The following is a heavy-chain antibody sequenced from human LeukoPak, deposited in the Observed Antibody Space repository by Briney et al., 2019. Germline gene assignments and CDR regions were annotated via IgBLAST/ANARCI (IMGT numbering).Heavy chain of an antibody. CDR2: ISWNSGSI. CDR3: AKGSAVDLDDAFDI. D-gene: IGHD6-13*01. Sequence: GGSLRLSCAASGFTFDDYAMHWVRQAPGKGLEWVSGISWNSGSIGYADSVKGRFTISRDNAKNSLYLQMNSLRAEDMALYYCAKGSAVDLDDAFDIWGQGTMVIVSS. V-gene: IGHV3-9*03. CDR1: GFTFDDYA. J-gene: IGHJ3*02.